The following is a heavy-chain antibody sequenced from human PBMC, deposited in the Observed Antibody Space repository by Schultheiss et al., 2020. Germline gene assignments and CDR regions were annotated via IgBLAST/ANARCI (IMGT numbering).Heavy chain of an antibody. V-gene: IGHV4-34*01. CDR2: IDHSGST. J-gene: IGHJ1*01. CDR1: GGSFSGYY. CDR3: ARGYCSGGSCYFPLAEYFQH. Sequence: SETLSLTCAVYGGSFSGYYWNWIRQPPGKGLEWIGEIDHSGSTKYNPSLKSRVTISVDTSKNQFSLKLNSVTAADTAVYYCARGYCSGGSCYFPLAEYFQHWGQGTLVTVSS. D-gene: IGHD2-15*01.